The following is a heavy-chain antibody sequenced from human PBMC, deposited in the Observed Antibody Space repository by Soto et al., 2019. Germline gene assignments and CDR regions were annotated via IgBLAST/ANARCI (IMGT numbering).Heavy chain of an antibody. CDR3: AKGGVGSTSNAFDI. V-gene: IGHV3-30*18. D-gene: IGHD1-26*01. CDR2: ISYDGSNK. CDR1: GFTFRSYG. Sequence: VQLLESGGGLVQPGGSLRLSCTASGFTFRSYGMHWVRQAPAKGLEWVAVISYDGSNKYYADSVKGRFTISRDNSKNTLYLQMNSLRAEDTAVYYCAKGGVGSTSNAFDIWGQGTMVTVSS. J-gene: IGHJ3*02.